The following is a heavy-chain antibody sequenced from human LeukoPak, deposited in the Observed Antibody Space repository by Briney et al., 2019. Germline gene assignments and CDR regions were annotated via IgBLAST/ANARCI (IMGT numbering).Heavy chain of an antibody. CDR2: IYTSGST. J-gene: IGHJ4*02. V-gene: IGHV4-4*07. D-gene: IGHD2-2*01. Sequence: SETLSLTCTVCGDSVRSYHWSWIRQPAGKGLEWIGRIYTSGSTNYNPSLKSRVTMSVDTSKNQFSLKLSSVTAADTAVYYCARVVSATTGGVLVAYWGQSTLVTVSS. CDR3: ARVVSATTGGVLVAY. CDR1: GDSVRSYH.